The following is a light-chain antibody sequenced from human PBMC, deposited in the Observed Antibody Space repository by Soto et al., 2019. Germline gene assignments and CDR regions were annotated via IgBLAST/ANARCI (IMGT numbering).Light chain of an antibody. CDR1: SSDIGTYNL. CDR2: EAT. V-gene: IGLV2-23*01. CDR3: CSYAGGSTLV. J-gene: IGLJ3*02. Sequence: QSALTQPASVSGSPGQSITISCTGTSSDIGTYNLVSWYQHHPGNAPKLMIYEATKRPSGVSSRFSGSKSGNTGSLTISGLQTEDEADYYCCSYAGGSTLVFGGGTKLTVL.